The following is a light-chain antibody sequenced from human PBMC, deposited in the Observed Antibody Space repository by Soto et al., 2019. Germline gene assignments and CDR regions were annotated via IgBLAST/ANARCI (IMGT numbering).Light chain of an antibody. CDR3: QQYGSSPGT. CDR1: QSVTNRY. CDR2: GAS. V-gene: IGKV3-20*01. Sequence: EIVLTQSPGTLSLSPGEIATLSFSASQSVTNRYLAWYRQKPGQAPRLLIFGASIRDTGIPDRFSGSGSGTDFTLTINRLEPEDFAVYYCQQYGSSPGTFGQGTKVDIK. J-gene: IGKJ1*01.